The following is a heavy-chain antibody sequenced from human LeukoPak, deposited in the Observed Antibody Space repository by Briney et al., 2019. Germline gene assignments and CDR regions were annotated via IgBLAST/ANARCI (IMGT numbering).Heavy chain of an antibody. D-gene: IGHD5-18*01. V-gene: IGHV1-2*04. CDR3: ATTRRDTAMAALDY. Sequence: ASVKVSCKASGYTFTSYAMHWVRQAPGQGLEWMGWINPNSGGTNYAQKFQGWVTMTRDTSISTAYMELSRLRSDDTAVYYCATTRRDTAMAALDYWGQGTLVTVSS. J-gene: IGHJ4*02. CDR1: GYTFTSYA. CDR2: INPNSGGT.